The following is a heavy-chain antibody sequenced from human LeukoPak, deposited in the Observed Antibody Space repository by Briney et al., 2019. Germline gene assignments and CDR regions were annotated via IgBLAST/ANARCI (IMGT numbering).Heavy chain of an antibody. CDR1: GFTFSDYY. CDR3: ARDLRYCSSTSCYTAPYYYYYMDV. Sequence: GGALRLSCAASGFTFSDYYMSWIRQAPGKGLEGVAVISYDGSNKYYADSVKGRFTISRDNSKNPLYLQMNSLRAADTAVYYCARDLRYCSSTSCYTAPYYYYYMDVWGKGTTVTVSS. CDR2: ISYDGSNK. V-gene: IGHV3-30*01. D-gene: IGHD2-2*02. J-gene: IGHJ6*03.